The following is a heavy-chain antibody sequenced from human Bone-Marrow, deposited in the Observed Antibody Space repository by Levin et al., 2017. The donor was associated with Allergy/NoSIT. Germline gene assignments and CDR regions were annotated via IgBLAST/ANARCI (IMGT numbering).Heavy chain of an antibody. CDR3: ARDLSHGMVV. CDR2: ISEDGSTT. J-gene: IGHJ6*02. CDR1: GFTFRSAW. V-gene: IGHV3-74*01. Sequence: PGESLKISCAASGFTFRSAWMHWVRQAPGKGLVWVSRISEDGSTTSYADSVKGRFTISRDNAKNTLYLQMNSLRVEDTAVYYCARDLSHGMVVWGQGTTVTVSS.